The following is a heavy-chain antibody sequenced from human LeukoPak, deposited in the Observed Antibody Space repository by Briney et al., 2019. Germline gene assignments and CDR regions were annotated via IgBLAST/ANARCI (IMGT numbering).Heavy chain of an antibody. CDR1: GYSFTSYW. CDR2: IYPGDSDT. D-gene: IGHD3-22*01. J-gene: IGHJ4*02. CDR3: ARLYYYDSSGYYWGYYSDY. V-gene: IGHV5-51*01. Sequence: SGESLKISCKGSGYSFTSYWIGWVRQMPGKGLEWMGIIYPGDSDTRYSPSFQGQVTISADKSISTAYLQWSSLKASDTAMYYCARLYYYDSSGYYWGYYSDYWGQGTLVTVSS.